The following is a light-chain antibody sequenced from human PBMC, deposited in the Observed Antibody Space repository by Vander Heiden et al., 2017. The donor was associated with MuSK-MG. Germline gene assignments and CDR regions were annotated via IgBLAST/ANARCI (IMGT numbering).Light chain of an antibody. V-gene: IGKV3-20*01. Sequence: EIVFTQSPGPLSLSPGERATLSCRASQSVSSSYLAWYQQKPGQAPRLLIYGASSRATGIPDRFSGSGSGTDFTLTISRLEPEDFAVYYCQQYGSSTGLTFGGGTKVEIK. J-gene: IGKJ4*01. CDR1: QSVSSSY. CDR3: QQYGSSTGLT. CDR2: GAS.